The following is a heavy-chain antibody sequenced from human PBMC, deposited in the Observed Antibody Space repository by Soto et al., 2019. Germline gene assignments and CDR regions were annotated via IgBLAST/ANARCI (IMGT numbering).Heavy chain of an antibody. J-gene: IGHJ4*02. D-gene: IGHD3-16*01. Sequence: PSQTPSLTPAISRASVSRNSAAWNWIRQSPSRGREWLGRTYYRSKWYNNHAVSVKSRITINPDTSQNQFSLQLNSVTPEDTAVYYCVRGDQGFDSWGQGTLVTVSS. CDR2: TYYRSKWYN. CDR1: RASVSRNSAA. CDR3: VRGDQGFDS. V-gene: IGHV6-1*01.